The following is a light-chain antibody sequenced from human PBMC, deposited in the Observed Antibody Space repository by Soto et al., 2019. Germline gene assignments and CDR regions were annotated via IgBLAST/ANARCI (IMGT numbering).Light chain of an antibody. CDR2: SAS. Sequence: IVMTQSPATLSVSPGERATLSCRASQSVNTNLAWYQQRPGQAPRLLIYSASTRATDIPARFSGSGSGTEFTLTISSLQSEDFAVYYCQQYNNWPPPWTFGQGTKVEIK. CDR1: QSVNTN. CDR3: QQYNNWPPPWT. V-gene: IGKV3-15*01. J-gene: IGKJ1*01.